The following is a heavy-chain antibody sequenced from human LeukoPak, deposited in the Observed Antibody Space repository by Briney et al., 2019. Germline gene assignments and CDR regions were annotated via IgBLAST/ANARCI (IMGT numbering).Heavy chain of an antibody. CDR1: GGSISSSSYY. J-gene: IGHJ4*02. V-gene: IGHV4-39*07. CDR2: IYYSGST. CDR3: AREEGQDGYNSY. Sequence: SETLSLTCTVSGGSISSSSYYWGWIRQPPGKGLEWIGSIYYSGSTYYNPSLKSRVTISVDTSKNQFSLKLSSVTAADTAVYYCAREEGQDGYNSYWGQGTLVTVSS. D-gene: IGHD5-24*01.